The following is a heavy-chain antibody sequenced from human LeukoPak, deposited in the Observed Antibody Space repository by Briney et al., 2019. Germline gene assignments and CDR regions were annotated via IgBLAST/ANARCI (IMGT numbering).Heavy chain of an antibody. CDR1: GFTFSSYA. D-gene: IGHD3-16*01. J-gene: IGHJ4*02. CDR3: AKDKEHSDNVWGTFGY. V-gene: IGHV3-23*01. Sequence: GGSLRLSCAASGFTFSSYAMSWVRQAPGKGLEWVSLISGSGRPYYADSVKGRFTISRDNSKNTLYLQMNSLRAEDTALYYCAKDKEHSDNVWGTFGYWGQGTLVTVSS. CDR2: ISGSGRP.